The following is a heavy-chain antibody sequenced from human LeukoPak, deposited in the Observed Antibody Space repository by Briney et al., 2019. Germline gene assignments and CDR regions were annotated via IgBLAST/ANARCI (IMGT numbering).Heavy chain of an antibody. D-gene: IGHD2-15*01. CDR2: INPNSGGT. Sequence: GASLKLSCGASRYTFTGYYMHSARQAPGQGLKWMGRINPNSGGTNYAQKFQGRVTMTRDTSISTAYMELSRLTSDDTAVYYCARGDGEAAPPGGYWGQGTLVTVSS. CDR1: RYTFTGYY. CDR3: ARGDGEAAPPGGY. J-gene: IGHJ4*02. V-gene: IGHV1-2*06.